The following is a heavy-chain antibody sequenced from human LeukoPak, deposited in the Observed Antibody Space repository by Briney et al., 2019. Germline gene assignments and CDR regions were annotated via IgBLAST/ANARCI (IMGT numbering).Heavy chain of an antibody. CDR1: GFSFSAYW. Sequence: GGSLRLSCAASGFSFSAYWMHWVRQAPGKGLVWVSRINSDGSSTSYADSVKGRFTISRDNAKNTLYLQMNSLRAEDTAVYYCARGLPQMYYFDYWGQGALVTVSS. CDR3: ARGLPQMYYFDY. CDR2: INSDGSST. J-gene: IGHJ4*02. V-gene: IGHV3-74*01. D-gene: IGHD3-16*01.